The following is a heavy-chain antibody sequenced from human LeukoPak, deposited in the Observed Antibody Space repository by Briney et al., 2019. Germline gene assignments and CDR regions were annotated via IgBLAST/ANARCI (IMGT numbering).Heavy chain of an antibody. CDR2: ISSNGGST. CDR1: GFTFSSYA. J-gene: IGHJ4*02. CDR3: ARAHYDSSGYQPLDY. D-gene: IGHD3-22*01. Sequence: SGGSLRLSCAASGFTFSSYAMHWVRQAPGKGLEYVSAISSNGGSTYYANSVKGRFTISRDNSKNTLYLQVGSLIAYDMAVYYCARAHYDSSGYQPLDYWGQGTLVTVSS. V-gene: IGHV3-64*01.